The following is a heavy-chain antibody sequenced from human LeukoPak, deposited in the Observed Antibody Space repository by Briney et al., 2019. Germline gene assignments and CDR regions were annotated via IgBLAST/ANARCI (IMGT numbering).Heavy chain of an antibody. CDR2: ISAYNGNT. V-gene: IGHV1-18*04. D-gene: IGHD2-15*01. CDR1: GYTFTSYG. J-gene: IGHJ6*04. Sequence: GASVKVSCKASGYTFTSYGISWVRQAPGQGLEWMGWISAYNGNTNYAQKLQGRVTMTTDTSTSTAYMELRSLRSDDTAVHYCATQGFCSGGSCYSPYYYYGMDVWGKGTTVTVSS. CDR3: ATQGFCSGGSCYSPYYYYGMDV.